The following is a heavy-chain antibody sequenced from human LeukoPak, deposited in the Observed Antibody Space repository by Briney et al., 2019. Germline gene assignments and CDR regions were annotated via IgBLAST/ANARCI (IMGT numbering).Heavy chain of an antibody. CDR3: ARLSYYYDSSGYYPYAFDI. CDR2: IYPGDSDT. V-gene: IGHV5-51*03. CDR1: GYSFTSYW. J-gene: IGHJ3*02. D-gene: IGHD3-22*01. Sequence: GESLKLSCKGSGYSFTSYWIGWVRQMPGKGLEWMGIIYPGDSDTRYSPSFQGQVTISADKSISTAYLQWSSLKASDTAMYYCARLSYYYDSSGYYPYAFDIWGQGTMVTVSS.